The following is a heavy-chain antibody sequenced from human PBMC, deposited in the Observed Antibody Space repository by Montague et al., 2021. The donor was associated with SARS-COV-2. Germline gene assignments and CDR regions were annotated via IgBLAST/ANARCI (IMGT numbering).Heavy chain of an antibody. CDR2: IDWDDDE. Sequence: TLSLTYTVSRGSLRLTSYHWGWIRQPPGKALEWLARIDWDDDEYYSTSLKTRLTISKDTSKNQVVLTMTNMDPVDTATYYCARTAGTDYTGYYYYAMDVWGQGTTVTVSS. J-gene: IGHJ6*02. CDR3: ARTAGTDYTGYYYYAMDV. D-gene: IGHD3-10*01. V-gene: IGHV2-70*04. CDR1: RGSLRLTSYH.